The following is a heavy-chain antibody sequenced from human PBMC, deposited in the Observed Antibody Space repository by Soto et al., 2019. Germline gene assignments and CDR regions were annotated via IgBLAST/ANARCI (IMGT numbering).Heavy chain of an antibody. Sequence: EVQLVESGGGLVQPGGSLRLSCAASGFTFSSYAMHWVRQAPGKGLEYVSGITSNGGNTDYASSVKGRFTISRDNSKNTLYLPMGGLRAEDMAVYYCARRIPFGYGMDVWGQGTTVTVSS. V-gene: IGHV3-64*01. J-gene: IGHJ6*02. CDR2: ITSNGGNT. D-gene: IGHD2-21*01. CDR1: GFTFSSYA. CDR3: ARRIPFGYGMDV.